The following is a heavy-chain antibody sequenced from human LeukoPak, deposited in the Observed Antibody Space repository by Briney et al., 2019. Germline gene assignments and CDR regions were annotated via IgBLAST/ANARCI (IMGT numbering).Heavy chain of an antibody. CDR2: INPSGGST. CDR3: ARAGTVTDIDY. Sequence: ASVKVSCKASGGTFSSYAISWVRQAPGQGLEWMGIINPSGGSTSYAQKFQGRVTMTRDTSTSTVYMELSSLRSEDTAVYYCARAGTVTDIDYWGQGTLVTVSS. CDR1: GGTFSSYA. D-gene: IGHD4-17*01. V-gene: IGHV1-46*01. J-gene: IGHJ4*02.